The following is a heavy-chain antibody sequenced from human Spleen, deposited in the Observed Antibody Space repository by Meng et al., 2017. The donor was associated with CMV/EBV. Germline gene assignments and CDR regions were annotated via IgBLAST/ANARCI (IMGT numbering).Heavy chain of an antibody. J-gene: IGHJ6*02. CDR1: GFTFSSYS. CDR2: ISSSSSTI. D-gene: IGHD6-19*01. V-gene: IGHV3-48*04. Sequence: GSLKISCAASGFTFSSYSMNWVRQAPGKGLEWVSYISSSSSTIYYADSVKGRFTISRDNAKNSLYLQMNSLRAEDTAVYYCARVLVVAGYYYYGMDVWGQGTTVTVSS. CDR3: ARVLVVAGYYYYGMDV.